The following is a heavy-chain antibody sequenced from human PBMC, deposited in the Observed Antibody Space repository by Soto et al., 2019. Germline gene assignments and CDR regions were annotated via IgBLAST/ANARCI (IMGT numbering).Heavy chain of an antibody. CDR1: GGSISSYY. D-gene: IGHD3-9*01. Sequence: PSETLSLTCTVSGGSISSYYWSWIRQPAGKGLEWIGRIYTSGSTNYNPSLKSRVTMSVDTSKNQFSLKLSSVTAADTAVYYCARGSDILTGYYIGFDPWGQRTLVTVSS. V-gene: IGHV4-4*07. CDR3: ARGSDILTGYYIGFDP. J-gene: IGHJ5*02. CDR2: IYTSGST.